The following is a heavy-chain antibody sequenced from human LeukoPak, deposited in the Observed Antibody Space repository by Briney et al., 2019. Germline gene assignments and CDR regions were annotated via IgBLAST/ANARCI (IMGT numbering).Heavy chain of an antibody. V-gene: IGHV3-7*03. CDR3: ARISHDLYQTFYF. CDR1: GFHFRAYW. CDR2: IHQHGSKE. D-gene: IGHD2-2*01. Sequence: GGSLRLSCTTSGFHFRAYWMGWVRQAPGEGLEWVANIHQHGSKENYLDSVKGRFTISRDNAKSSIYLQMNSLRAGDTAIYYFARISHDLYQTFYFWGNGNLITVSS. J-gene: IGHJ4*01.